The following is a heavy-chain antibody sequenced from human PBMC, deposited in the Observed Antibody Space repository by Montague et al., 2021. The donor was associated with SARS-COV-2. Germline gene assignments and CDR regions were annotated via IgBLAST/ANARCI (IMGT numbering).Heavy chain of an antibody. CDR3: AKDMGCSSGALDY. D-gene: IGHD6-19*01. Sequence: SLRLSCAASGFTFDDYAMHWVRQAPGKGLEWVSGISWNSGSIGYADSVKGRFTISRDNAKNSLYLQMNSLRAEDTALYYCAKDMGCSSGALDYWGQGTLVTVSS. CDR1: GFTFDDYA. CDR2: ISWNSGSI. J-gene: IGHJ4*02. V-gene: IGHV3-9*01.